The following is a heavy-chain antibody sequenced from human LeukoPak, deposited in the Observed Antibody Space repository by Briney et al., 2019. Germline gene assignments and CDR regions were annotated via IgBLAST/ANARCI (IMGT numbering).Heavy chain of an antibody. J-gene: IGHJ4*02. CDR1: GFTFSSYA. Sequence: PGGSLRLSCAASGFTFSSYAMSWVRQAPGKGLEWVSAISGSGGSTYYADSVKGRFTISRDNSKNTLYLQMNSLRAEDTAVYYCATRIAVAGGFFDYWGQGTLVTVSS. V-gene: IGHV3-23*01. CDR2: ISGSGGST. D-gene: IGHD6-19*01. CDR3: ATRIAVAGGFFDY.